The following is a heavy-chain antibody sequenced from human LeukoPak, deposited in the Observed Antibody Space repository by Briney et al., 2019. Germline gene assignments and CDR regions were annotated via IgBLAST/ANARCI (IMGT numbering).Heavy chain of an antibody. D-gene: IGHD6-19*01. V-gene: IGHV3-30*04. CDR2: ISYDGSNK. Sequence: GGSLRLSCAASGFTFSSYAMHWVRQAPGKGLEWVAVISYDGSNKYYADSVKGRFTISRDNSKNTLYLRMNSLRAEDTAVYYCARASSGWFEVYFDYWGQGTLVTVSS. CDR1: GFTFSSYA. J-gene: IGHJ4*02. CDR3: ARASSGWFEVYFDY.